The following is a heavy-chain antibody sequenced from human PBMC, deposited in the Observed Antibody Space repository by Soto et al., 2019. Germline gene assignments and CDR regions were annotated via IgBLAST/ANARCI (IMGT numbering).Heavy chain of an antibody. CDR1: EFTVSSNY. CDR2: IYSGGST. V-gene: IGHV3-53*01. J-gene: IGHJ3*02. D-gene: IGHD2-15*01. Sequence: GGSLRLSCGASEFTVSSNYMSWVRQAPGKGLEWVSIIYSGGSTYYAESVKGRFTISRDNSKNTLFLQMNSLGNEDTAVYYCARYCSGGSCYSNYAFDIWGQGAMVTVSS. CDR3: ARYCSGGSCYSNYAFDI.